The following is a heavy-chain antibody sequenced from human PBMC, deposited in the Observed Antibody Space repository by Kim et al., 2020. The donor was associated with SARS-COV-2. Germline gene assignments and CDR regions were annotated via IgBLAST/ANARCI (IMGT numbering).Heavy chain of an antibody. V-gene: IGHV3-30*02. Sequence: DSGKGRFTISRDNSKNTLYLQMNSLRAEDTAVYYCAKVGITMVRGVISDYWGQGTLVTVSS. D-gene: IGHD3-10*01. CDR3: AKVGITMVRGVISDY. J-gene: IGHJ4*02.